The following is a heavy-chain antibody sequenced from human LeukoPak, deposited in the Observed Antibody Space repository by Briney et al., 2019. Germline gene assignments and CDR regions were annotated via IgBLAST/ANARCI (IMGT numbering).Heavy chain of an antibody. J-gene: IGHJ3*02. D-gene: IGHD5-18*01. CDR2: IYYSGST. CDR3: ARDLGVMVRAFDI. CDR1: GGSISSYY. V-gene: IGHV4-59*01. Sequence: SETLSLTCTVSGGSISSYYWSWIRQPPGKRLEWIGYIYYSGSTRYNPSLKSRVTISVDTSKNQSCLKLSSVTAADTAVYYCARDLGVMVRAFDIWGQGTMVTVSS.